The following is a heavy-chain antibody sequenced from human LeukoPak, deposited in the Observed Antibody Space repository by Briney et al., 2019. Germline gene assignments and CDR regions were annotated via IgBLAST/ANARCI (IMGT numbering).Heavy chain of an antibody. Sequence: ASVKVPCKASGYTFTSYGISWVRQAPGQGLEWMGGIIPIFGTANYAQKFQGRVTITADKSTSTAYMELSSLRSEDTAVYYCAGGSHYGRSFDYWGQGTLVTVSS. D-gene: IGHD3-16*01. CDR3: AGGSHYGRSFDY. J-gene: IGHJ4*02. CDR2: IIPIFGTA. CDR1: GYTFTSYG. V-gene: IGHV1-69*06.